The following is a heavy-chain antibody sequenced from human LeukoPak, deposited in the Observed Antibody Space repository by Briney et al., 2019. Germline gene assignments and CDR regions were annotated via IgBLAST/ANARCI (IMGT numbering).Heavy chain of an antibody. J-gene: IGHJ4*02. Sequence: GGSLRLSCAASGFTFSSYAMSWVRQAPGKGLEWVSAISGSGGSTYYADSVKGRFTISRDNSKNTLYLQMNSLRAEDTAVYYCAKCMMTIAVAGHATRIFDYWGQGTLVTVSS. CDR1: GFTFSSYA. V-gene: IGHV3-23*01. CDR2: ISGSGGST. D-gene: IGHD6-19*01. CDR3: AKCMMTIAVAGHATRIFDY.